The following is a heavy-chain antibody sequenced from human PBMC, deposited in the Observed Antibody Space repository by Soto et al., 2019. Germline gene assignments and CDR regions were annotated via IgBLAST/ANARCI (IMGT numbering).Heavy chain of an antibody. V-gene: IGHV3-30*18. J-gene: IGHJ4*02. D-gene: IGHD3-22*01. Sequence: GGSLRLSCAASGFTFSSYGMHWVRQAPGKGLEWVAVISYDGSNKYYADAVKGRFTISRDNSKNTLYLQMNSLRAEDTAVYYCAKGNRGSYYYDSSGYKPPFDYWGQGTLVTSPQ. CDR2: ISYDGSNK. CDR1: GFTFSSYG. CDR3: AKGNRGSYYYDSSGYKPPFDY.